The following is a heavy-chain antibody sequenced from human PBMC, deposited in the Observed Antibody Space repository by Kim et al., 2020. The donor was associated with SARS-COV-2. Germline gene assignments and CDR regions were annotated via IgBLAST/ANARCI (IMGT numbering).Heavy chain of an antibody. V-gene: IGHV3-23*03. Sequence: GGSLRLSCAASGFTFSSYAMNWVRQPPGKGLEWVSLIYTDTSRTYYADSVKGRFTISRDNSKNTLYLQMDSLRAEDTAVYYCVKGAGSSTREVDYWGQGTLVTVSS. D-gene: IGHD6-13*01. CDR3: VKGAGSSTREVDY. CDR1: GFTFSSYA. J-gene: IGHJ4*02. CDR2: IYTDTSRT.